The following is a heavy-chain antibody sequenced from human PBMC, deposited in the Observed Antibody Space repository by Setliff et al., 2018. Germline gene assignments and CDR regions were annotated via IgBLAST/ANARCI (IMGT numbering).Heavy chain of an antibody. V-gene: IGHV1-2*06. Sequence: AAVKVSCKPSGYPFTDYYMHWVRQTPGQGLEWMGRINPNSGGTNYAQKFQGRVTMTRDTSISTDYMELSRLRSDDTAVYYCARGPFLEWLLYFDYWGQGTLVTVSS. D-gene: IGHD3-3*01. CDR2: INPNSGGT. J-gene: IGHJ4*02. CDR1: GYPFTDYY. CDR3: ARGPFLEWLLYFDY.